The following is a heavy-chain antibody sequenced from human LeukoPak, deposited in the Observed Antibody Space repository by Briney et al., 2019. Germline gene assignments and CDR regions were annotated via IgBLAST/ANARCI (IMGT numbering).Heavy chain of an antibody. Sequence: GGSLRLSCAASGFTLSDYYMSWIRQAPGKGLEWVSYIGSSGSTIDYADSVKGRFTISRDNAKNSLYLQMSSLRAEDTAVYYCARRRDFFDYWGQGTLVTVSS. CDR2: IGSSGSTI. V-gene: IGHV3-11*01. CDR3: ARRRDFFDY. CDR1: GFTLSDYY. J-gene: IGHJ4*02.